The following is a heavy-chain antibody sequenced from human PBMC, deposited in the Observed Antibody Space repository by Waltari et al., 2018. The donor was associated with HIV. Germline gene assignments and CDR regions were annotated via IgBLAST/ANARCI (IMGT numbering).Heavy chain of an antibody. CDR1: GYTFSRYT. CDR2: INAGNGNT. J-gene: IGHJ4*02. D-gene: IGHD5-12*01. V-gene: IGHV1-3*01. Sequence: QVQLVQSGAEVKKPGASVKVSCKASGYTFSRYTMHWVRQAPGQRLEWMGWINAGNGNTKYSQKFQGRVTITRDTSASTAYMELSSLRSEDTAVHYCAREWTPAGFDNWGQGTLVTVSS. CDR3: AREWTPAGFDN.